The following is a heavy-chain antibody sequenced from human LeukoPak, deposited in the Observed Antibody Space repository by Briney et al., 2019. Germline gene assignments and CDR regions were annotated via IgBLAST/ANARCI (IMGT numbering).Heavy chain of an antibody. J-gene: IGHJ5*02. Sequence: GESLKISCKGFGYTFSMYWIAWVRQLPGKGLEWMGIIYPDTSDVTYSPSFRGQVTLSVDKSFSIAYLGWSSLKASDTAIYYCSRHLRHNEVWFDPWGQGTLVTVSS. CDR3: SRHLRHNEVWFDP. CDR1: GYTFSMYW. V-gene: IGHV5-51*01. CDR2: IYPDTSDV. D-gene: IGHD1-1*01.